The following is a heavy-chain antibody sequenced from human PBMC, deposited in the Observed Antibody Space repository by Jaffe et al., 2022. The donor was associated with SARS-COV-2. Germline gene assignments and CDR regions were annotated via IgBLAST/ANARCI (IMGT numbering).Heavy chain of an antibody. V-gene: IGHV3-23*04. CDR1: GFTFSSYG. Sequence: EVQLVESGGGLVQPGGSLRLSCAASGFTFSSYGMSWVRQAPGKGLEWVSGISGSGGGSTNYADSVKGRFTISRDNSENTVFLQMNSLRAEDTAVYHCAKALGYLDAFDMWGQGTMVTVSS. D-gene: IGHD2-15*01. CDR3: AKALGYLDAFDM. J-gene: IGHJ3*02. CDR2: ISGSGGGST.